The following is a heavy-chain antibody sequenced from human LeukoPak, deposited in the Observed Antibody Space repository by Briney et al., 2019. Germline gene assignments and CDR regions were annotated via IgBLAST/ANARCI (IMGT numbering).Heavy chain of an antibody. CDR2: IYSGGKT. Sequence: SGGSLRLSCAASGFTVSSNFLSWVRQAPGKGLEWVSVIYSGGKTYYADSVKGRFTISRDNSKNTLYLQMNSLRAEDTAVYYRARGADRWNYFDYWGQGTLVTVSS. V-gene: IGHV3-53*01. CDR3: ARGADRWNYFDY. D-gene: IGHD4-23*01. J-gene: IGHJ4*02. CDR1: GFTVSSNF.